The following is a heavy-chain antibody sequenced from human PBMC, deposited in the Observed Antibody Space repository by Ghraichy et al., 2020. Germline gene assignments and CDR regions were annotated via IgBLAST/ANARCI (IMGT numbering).Heavy chain of an antibody. V-gene: IGHV1-8*01. CDR3: ARVQTYCSSTSCEPYYYYYYMDV. Sequence: ASVKVSCKASGYTFTSYDINWVRQATGQGLEWMGWMNPNSGNTGYAQKFQGRVTMTRNTSISTAYMELSSLRSEDTAVYYCARVQTYCSSTSCEPYYYYYYMDVWGKGTTVTVSS. J-gene: IGHJ6*03. D-gene: IGHD2-2*01. CDR1: GYTFTSYD. CDR2: MNPNSGNT.